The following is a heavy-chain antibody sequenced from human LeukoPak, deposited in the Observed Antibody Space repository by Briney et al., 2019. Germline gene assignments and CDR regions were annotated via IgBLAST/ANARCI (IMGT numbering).Heavy chain of an antibody. Sequence: GGSLRLSCAASGFTFSEYSMNWVRQAPGKGLEWFSFISTSSSHIYYSDSGKCRFTISRDNARNSVSLQMNSLRAEDPAVYYCAGQVSGYGSGSFYLDYWGEGMLVTVSS. V-gene: IGHV3-21*01. J-gene: IGHJ4*02. CDR2: ISTSSSHI. CDR3: AGQVSGYGSGSFYLDY. D-gene: IGHD3-10*01. CDR1: GFTFSEYS.